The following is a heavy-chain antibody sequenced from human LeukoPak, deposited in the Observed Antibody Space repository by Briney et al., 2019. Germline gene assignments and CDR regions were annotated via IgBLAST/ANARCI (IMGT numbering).Heavy chain of an antibody. Sequence: SETLSLTCTVSGGSISSSSYYWGWIRQPPGKGLEWIGRIYYNGSTYYNPSLKSRVTISVDTSKNQFSLKLSSVTAADTAVYYCARDQASIVVVVAATPGYFDYWGQGTLVTVSS. CDR3: ARDQASIVVVVAATPGYFDY. CDR1: GGSISSSSYY. CDR2: IYYNGST. J-gene: IGHJ4*02. V-gene: IGHV4-39*07. D-gene: IGHD2-15*01.